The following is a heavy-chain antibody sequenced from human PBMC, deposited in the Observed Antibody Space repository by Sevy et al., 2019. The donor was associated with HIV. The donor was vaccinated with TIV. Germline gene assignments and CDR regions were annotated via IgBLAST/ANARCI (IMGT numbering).Heavy chain of an antibody. Sequence: ASVKVSCKASGYTFTGYYMHWVRQAPGQGLEWMVWINPNSGGTNYAQKFQGRVTMTRDTSISTAYMELSRLRSDDTAVYYCARVPTMIVVVQGDLNAFDIWGQGTMVTVSS. V-gene: IGHV1-2*02. CDR2: INPNSGGT. J-gene: IGHJ3*02. CDR1: GYTFTGYY. D-gene: IGHD3-22*01. CDR3: ARVPTMIVVVQGDLNAFDI.